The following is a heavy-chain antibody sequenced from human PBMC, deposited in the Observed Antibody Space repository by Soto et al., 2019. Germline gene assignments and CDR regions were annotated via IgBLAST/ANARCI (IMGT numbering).Heavy chain of an antibody. Sequence: VSVKVSCKASGYTFTGYYMHWGRQAPGQGLEWMGWINPNSGGTNYAQKFQGWVTMTRDTSISTAYMELSRLRSDDTAVYYCARGYCSSTSCYDAFDIWGQGTMVTVSS. V-gene: IGHV1-2*04. CDR2: INPNSGGT. J-gene: IGHJ3*02. CDR1: GYTFTGYY. CDR3: ARGYCSSTSCYDAFDI. D-gene: IGHD2-2*01.